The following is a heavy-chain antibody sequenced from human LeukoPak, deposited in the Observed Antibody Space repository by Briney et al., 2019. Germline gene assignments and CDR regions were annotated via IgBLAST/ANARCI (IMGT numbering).Heavy chain of an antibody. CDR3: ARDGLPAARDI. CDR1: GFIFSQFW. D-gene: IGHD6-6*01. V-gene: IGHV3-74*01. J-gene: IGHJ3*02. CDR2: INGDGSTT. Sequence: GGSLRLSCAGSGFIFSQFWMQWVRQVPGKGLVWVSRINGDGSTTNYVDSVKGRFTISRDNAKSTLYLQMNSLRTEDTAVYYCARDGLPAARDIWGQGTMVTVSS.